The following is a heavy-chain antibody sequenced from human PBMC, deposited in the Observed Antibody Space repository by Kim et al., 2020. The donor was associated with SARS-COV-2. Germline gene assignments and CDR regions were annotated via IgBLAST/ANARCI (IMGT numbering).Heavy chain of an antibody. CDR2: SIPLAGMA. CDR3: ATISEAMTTIDYFKY. Sequence: SVKVSCKASGGTFSSYSISWVRQAPGQGLEWMGRSIPLAGMANYAPKFQGRVTISADKFTSTAYMELSSLRSDDTAVYYCATISEAMTTIDYFKYWGQGTLVTVSS. J-gene: IGHJ1*01. CDR1: GGTFSSYS. V-gene: IGHV1-69*02. D-gene: IGHD4-4*01.